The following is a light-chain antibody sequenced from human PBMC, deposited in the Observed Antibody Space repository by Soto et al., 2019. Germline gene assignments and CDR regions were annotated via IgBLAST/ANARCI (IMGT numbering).Light chain of an antibody. J-gene: IGKJ4*01. CDR2: DTS. CDR1: QSISKY. V-gene: IGKV1-39*01. Sequence: DIQMTQSPSSLSASVGDRVTITCRASQSISKYLNWYQQKPGKAPKLLIYDTSNLQSGVPSRFSGSGSGTDFTITISSLQPEDFATYYCQQSYSTLAFGGGTKVEIK. CDR3: QQSYSTLA.